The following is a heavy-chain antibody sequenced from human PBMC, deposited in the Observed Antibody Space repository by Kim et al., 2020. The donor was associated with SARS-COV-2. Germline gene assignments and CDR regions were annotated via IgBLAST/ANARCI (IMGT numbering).Heavy chain of an antibody. CDR3: AKDRQGLYDYVWGSYRLQDGMDV. V-gene: IGHV3-23*01. D-gene: IGHD3-16*02. CDR1: GFTFSSYA. Sequence: GGSLRLSCAASGFTFSSYAMSWVRQAPGKGLEWVSAISCSGGRTYYADSVKGRFTISRDNSKNTLYLQMNSLRAEDTAVYYCAKDRQGLYDYVWGSYRLQDGMDVWGQGTTVTVSS. CDR2: ISCSGGRT. J-gene: IGHJ6*02.